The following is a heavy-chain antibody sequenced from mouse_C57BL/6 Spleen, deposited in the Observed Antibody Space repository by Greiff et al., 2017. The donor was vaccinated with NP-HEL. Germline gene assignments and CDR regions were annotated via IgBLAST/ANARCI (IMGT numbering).Heavy chain of an antibody. J-gene: IGHJ2*01. CDR3: TRPLYYGSSYEDY. CDR2: IDPETGGT. V-gene: IGHV1-15*01. CDR1: GYTFTDYE. Sequence: QVQLQQSGAELVRPGASVTLSCKASGYTFTDYEMHWVKQTPVHGLEWIGAIDPETGGTAYNQKFKGKAILTAGKSSSTAYMELRSLTSEDSAVYYCTRPLYYGSSYEDYWGQGTTLTVSS. D-gene: IGHD1-1*01.